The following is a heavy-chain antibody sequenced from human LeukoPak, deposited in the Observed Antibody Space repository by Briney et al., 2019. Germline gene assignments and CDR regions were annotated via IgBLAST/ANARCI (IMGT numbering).Heavy chain of an antibody. CDR3: AKDEGDGDSLYYFDY. Sequence: DSLKGRFTISRDNAKNSLYLQMNSLRAEDTALYYCAKDEGDGDSLYYFDYWGQGTLVTVSS. J-gene: IGHJ4*02. D-gene: IGHD4-17*01. V-gene: IGHV3-9*01.